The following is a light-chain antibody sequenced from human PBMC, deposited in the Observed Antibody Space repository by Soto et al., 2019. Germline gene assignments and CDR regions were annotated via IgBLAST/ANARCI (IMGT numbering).Light chain of an antibody. CDR2: GAS. J-gene: IGKJ5*01. Sequence: EIVLTQSPGTLSLSPGERATLSCRASQSVSSSYLAWYQQKPGQAPRLLIYGASSRATGIPDRFSGSGSGTDFTLTISRLEPEDFAVYYCQQDGSSPRTFGQGTRLDIK. CDR3: QQDGSSPRT. V-gene: IGKV3-20*01. CDR1: QSVSSSY.